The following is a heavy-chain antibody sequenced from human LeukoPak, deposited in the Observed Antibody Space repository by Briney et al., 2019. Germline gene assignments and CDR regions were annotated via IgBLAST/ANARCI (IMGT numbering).Heavy chain of an antibody. CDR1: GFTFSDYY. D-gene: IGHD6-19*01. J-gene: IGHJ4*02. CDR3: ARDRKSAWYPLVDY. CDR2: ISSSGSTK. V-gene: IGHV3-11*01. Sequence: PGGSLRLSCAVSGFTFSDYYMSWIRQAPGKGLEWISYISSSGSTKYYADSVKGRFTISRDNAKNSLYLQMNSPRAEDTAVYYCARDRKSAWYPLVDYWGQGTLVTVSS.